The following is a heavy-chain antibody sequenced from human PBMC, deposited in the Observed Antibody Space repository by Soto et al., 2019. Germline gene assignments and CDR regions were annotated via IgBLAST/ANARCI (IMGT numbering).Heavy chain of an antibody. J-gene: IGHJ4*02. V-gene: IGHV3-23*01. Sequence: EVQLLESGGGLVQPGGSLRLSCAASGFTFSSYAMSWVRKAPGKGLEWVSAISGSGGSTYYADSVKGRFTISRDNSKNTLYLQMNSLRAEDTAVYYCAKLVDSSGYYPSPVDYWGQGTLVTVSS. CDR2: ISGSGGST. CDR3: AKLVDSSGYYPSPVDY. D-gene: IGHD3-22*01. CDR1: GFTFSSYA.